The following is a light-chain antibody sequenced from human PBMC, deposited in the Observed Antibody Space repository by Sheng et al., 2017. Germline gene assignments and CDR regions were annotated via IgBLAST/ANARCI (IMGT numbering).Light chain of an antibody. CDR2: DDR. J-gene: IGLJ3*02. Sequence: SYELTQPPSVSVAPGKTATITCGGIDISSKSVHWYQQKTGQAPVLVVHDDRDRPSEIPERFSGSNSGNTATLSISRVEAGDEADYYCQLWDSSSDHWVFGGGTKLTVL. CDR3: QLWDSSSDHWV. V-gene: IGLV3-21*03. CDR1: DISSKS.